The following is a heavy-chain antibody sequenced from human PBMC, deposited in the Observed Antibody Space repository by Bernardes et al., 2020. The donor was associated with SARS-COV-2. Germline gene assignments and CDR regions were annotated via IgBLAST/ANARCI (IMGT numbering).Heavy chain of an antibody. CDR1: GFTFSSYG. J-gene: IGHJ6*02. D-gene: IGHD3-3*01. CDR2: ISYDGSNK. CDR3: AKDRPYYDFWSGYLGARVYYYYGMDV. Sequence: GSLRLSCAASGFTFSSYGMHWVRQAPGKGLEWVAVISYDGSNKYYADSVKGRFTISRDNSKNTLYLQMNSLRAEDTAVYYCAKDRPYYDFWSGYLGARVYYYYGMDVWGQGTTVTVSS. V-gene: IGHV3-30*18.